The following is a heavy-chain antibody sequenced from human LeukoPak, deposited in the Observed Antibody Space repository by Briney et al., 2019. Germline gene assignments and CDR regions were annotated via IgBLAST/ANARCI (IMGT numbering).Heavy chain of an antibody. CDR3: ARGNNMYDSSGYAFDI. J-gene: IGHJ3*02. CDR2: IYYSGST. Sequence: SETLSLTCTVSGGSISSYYWSWIRQPPGKGLEWIGYIYYSGSTNYNPTLKSRVTISVDTSKNQFSLKLSSVTAADTAVYYCARGNNMYDSSGYAFDIWGQGTMVTVSS. D-gene: IGHD3-22*01. V-gene: IGHV4-59*12. CDR1: GGSISSYY.